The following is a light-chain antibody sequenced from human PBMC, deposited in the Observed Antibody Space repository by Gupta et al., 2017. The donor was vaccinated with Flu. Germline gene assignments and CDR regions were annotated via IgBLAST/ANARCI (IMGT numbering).Light chain of an antibody. J-gene: IGKJ4*01. V-gene: IGKV1-39*01. CDR2: DIS. CDR3: QQSFTVPFT. Sequence: SVGDRVTLTCRASQTVTGHLNWYQHRPGKAPKLLIYDISNLQSRVPSRFSGSGSGTDFTLTISRLQPDDFATYYCQQSFTVPFTFGGGTKVDIK. CDR1: QTVTGH.